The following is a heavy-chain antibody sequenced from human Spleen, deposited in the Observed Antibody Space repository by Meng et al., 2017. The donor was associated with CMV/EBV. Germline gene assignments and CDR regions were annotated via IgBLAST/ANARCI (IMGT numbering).Heavy chain of an antibody. D-gene: IGHD3-22*01. CDR1: RYPFISYY. V-gene: IGHV1-69-2*01. J-gene: IGHJ4*02. CDR2: VAPENDET. Sequence: VSRYPFISYYIHWVQQAPGKGLEWMGLVAPENDETEYAERFQGRVTITADTSTDTVYMALSSLRPEDTAVYSCVTGDYHDNSGFYYWGQGTLVTVSS. CDR3: VTGDYHDNSGFYY.